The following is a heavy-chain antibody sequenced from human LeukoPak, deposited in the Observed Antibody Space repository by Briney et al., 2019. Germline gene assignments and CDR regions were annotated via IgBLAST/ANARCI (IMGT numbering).Heavy chain of an antibody. V-gene: IGHV1-69*01. CDR1: GGTFSSYA. J-gene: IGHJ4*02. CDR2: IIPIFGTA. Sequence: SVKVSCKASGGTFSSYAISWVRQAPGQGLEWMGGIIPIFGTANYAQKFQGRVTITADESTSTAYMELRSLRSDDTAVYYCARINYRPIIKFFDFWGQGTLVTVSS. D-gene: IGHD4-11*01. CDR3: ARINYRPIIKFFDF.